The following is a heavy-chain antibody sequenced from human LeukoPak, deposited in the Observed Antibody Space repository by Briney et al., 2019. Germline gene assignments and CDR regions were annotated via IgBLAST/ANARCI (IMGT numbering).Heavy chain of an antibody. J-gene: IGHJ6*02. D-gene: IGHD3-9*01. CDR3: ARDVAPPGYFDWFRPGYYYYGMDV. Sequence: ASVKVSCKASGYTFTSYGISWVRQAPGQGLEWMGWISAYNGNTNYAQKLQGRVTMTTDTSTSTAYMELRSLRSDDTAVYYCARDVAPPGYFDWFRPGYYYYGMDVWSQETTVTVSS. CDR2: ISAYNGNT. V-gene: IGHV1-18*01. CDR1: GYTFTSYG.